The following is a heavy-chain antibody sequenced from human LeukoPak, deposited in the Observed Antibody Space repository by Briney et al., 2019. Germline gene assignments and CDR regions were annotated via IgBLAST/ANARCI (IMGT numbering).Heavy chain of an antibody. CDR2: IYYSGST. J-gene: IGHJ4*02. Sequence: SETLSLTCTVSGGSISSYYWSWIRQPPGKGLEWIGYIYYSGSTNYSPSLKSRVTISVDTSKNQFSLNLSSVTAADTAVYYCARTPRYFDLRGQGTPVTVSS. D-gene: IGHD3-9*01. V-gene: IGHV4-59*13. CDR1: GGSISSYY. CDR3: ARTPRYFDL.